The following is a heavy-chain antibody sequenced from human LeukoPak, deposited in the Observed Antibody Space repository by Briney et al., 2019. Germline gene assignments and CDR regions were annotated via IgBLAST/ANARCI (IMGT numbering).Heavy chain of an antibody. CDR1: GFTFSSYA. CDR2: ISGSGGST. D-gene: IGHD3-9*01. CDR3: ARSTYYDILTGYSSSGMDV. V-gene: IGHV3-23*01. J-gene: IGHJ6*02. Sequence: PGGSLRLSCAASGFTFSSYAMSWVRQAPGKGLEWVSAISGSGGSTYYADSVKGRFTISRDNSKNTLYLQMNSLRAEDTAVYYCARSTYYDILTGYSSSGMDVWGQGTTVTVSS.